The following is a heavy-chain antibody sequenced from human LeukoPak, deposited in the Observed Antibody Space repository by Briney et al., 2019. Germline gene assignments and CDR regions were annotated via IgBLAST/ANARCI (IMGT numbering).Heavy chain of an antibody. D-gene: IGHD3-22*01. V-gene: IGHV4-59*01. CDR2: IYYTGST. J-gene: IGHJ4*02. Sequence: PSETLSLTCTVSGGSIGSYYWNWIRQPPGKGLEWIGYIYYTGSTNYNPSLKSRVTISVDTSKNQFSLKLSSVTAADTAVYYCATPYSSGPQTLDYWGQGTLVAVSS. CDR1: GGSIGSYY. CDR3: ATPYSSGPQTLDY.